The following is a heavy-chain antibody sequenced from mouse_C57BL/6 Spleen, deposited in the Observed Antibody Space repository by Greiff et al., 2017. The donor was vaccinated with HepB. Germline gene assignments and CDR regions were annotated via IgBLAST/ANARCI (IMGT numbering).Heavy chain of an antibody. Sequence: VQLQQSGAELVKPGASVKISCKASGYAFSSYWMNWVKQRPGKGLEWIGQIYPGDGDTNYNGKFKGKATLTADKSSSTAYMQLSSLTSEDSAVYFCARRANWDSGYCFDYWGQGTTLTVSS. V-gene: IGHV1-80*01. D-gene: IGHD4-1*01. CDR2: IYPGDGDT. CDR1: GYAFSSYW. CDR3: ARRANWDSGYCFDY. J-gene: IGHJ2*01.